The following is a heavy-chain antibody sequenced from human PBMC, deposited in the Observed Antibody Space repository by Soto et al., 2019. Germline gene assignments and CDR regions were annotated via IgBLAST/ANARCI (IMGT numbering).Heavy chain of an antibody. D-gene: IGHD6-19*01. J-gene: IGHJ3*01. Sequence: QVQLVQSGAAVRKPGSSVKVSCKASGGTFTKYAITWVRQAPRQGLEWMGGIVPLPGTTNYAQKFRGRVTISADESTSTACLELSSLRSEDTAVYYWASGVGGLGGSSGWPDYAFDVWGQGTMVIVSS. CDR3: ASGVGGLGGSSGWPDYAFDV. CDR1: GGTFTKYA. CDR2: IVPLPGTT. V-gene: IGHV1-69*01.